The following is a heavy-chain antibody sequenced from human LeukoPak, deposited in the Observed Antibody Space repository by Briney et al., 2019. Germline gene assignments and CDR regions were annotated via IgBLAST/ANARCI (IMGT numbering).Heavy chain of an antibody. CDR1: GGSISSGSYY. V-gene: IGHV4-61*02. CDR3: ARGQWLVRD. Sequence: SETLSLTCTVSGGSISSGSYYWSWIRQPAGKGLEWIGRIYTSGSTNYNPSLKSRVTISVDTSKNQFSLKLSSVTAADTAVYYCARGQWLVRDWGQGTLVTVSS. CDR2: IYTSGST. J-gene: IGHJ4*02. D-gene: IGHD6-19*01.